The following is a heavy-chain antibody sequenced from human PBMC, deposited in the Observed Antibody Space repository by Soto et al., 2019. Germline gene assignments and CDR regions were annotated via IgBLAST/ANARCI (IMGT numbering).Heavy chain of an antibody. CDR2: IYSSGNA. Sequence: QVQLQESGPGLVKPSETLSLICTVSNGSINGYYWSWVRQSAGKGLEWIGRIYSSGNANYNPSLCSRVTMSVDTSQNHFSLKVTSVTAADTAMYYCVRGDVFDIWGRGTMVTVSS. D-gene: IGHD3-16*01. V-gene: IGHV4-4*07. CDR1: NGSINGYY. CDR3: VRGDVFDI. J-gene: IGHJ3*02.